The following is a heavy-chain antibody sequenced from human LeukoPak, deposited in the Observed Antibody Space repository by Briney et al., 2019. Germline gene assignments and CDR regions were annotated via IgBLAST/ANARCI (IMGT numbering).Heavy chain of an antibody. D-gene: IGHD3-16*02. CDR1: GFTFSSYA. CDR2: ISGSGGST. J-gene: IGHJ4*02. Sequence: PGGSLRLSCAASGFTFSSYAMSWVRQAPGKGLEWVSAISGSGGSTYYADSVKGRFTISRDSSKNTLYLQTKSLKAEDTAVYYCAKLPRYGYVWGSYLDYWGQGTLVTVSS. CDR3: AKLPRYGYVWGSYLDY. V-gene: IGHV3-23*01.